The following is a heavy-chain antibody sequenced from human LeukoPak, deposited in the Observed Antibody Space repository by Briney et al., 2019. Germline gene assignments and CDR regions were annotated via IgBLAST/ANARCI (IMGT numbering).Heavy chain of an antibody. Sequence: GGSLRLSCAASGVTFSSYAMNWVRQAPGKGLEWVSGISGSGGSTTYADSVKGRFTISRDNSKNTLYLQMNRLRAEDTAVYYCAKDRRVGARDYYYYGMDVWGQGTTVTVSS. V-gene: IGHV3-23*01. CDR1: GVTFSSYA. CDR3: AKDRRVGARDYYYYGMDV. CDR2: ISGSGGST. D-gene: IGHD1-26*01. J-gene: IGHJ6*02.